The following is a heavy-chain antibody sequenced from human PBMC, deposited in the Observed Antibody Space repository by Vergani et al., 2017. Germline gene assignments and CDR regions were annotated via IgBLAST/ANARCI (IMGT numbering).Heavy chain of an antibody. CDR3: AKDSAGYFTSWLGHGLGYYFDL. V-gene: IGHV3-23*01. J-gene: IGHJ4*02. D-gene: IGHD2-15*01. CDR2: ISGRGDST. Sequence: QLLESGGGLVQPGGSLRPSCAAPGFTFSGFAMTWVRQAPGGGLEWVSAISGRGDSTYFADSVRGRFSISRDNYRTALYLHVTGLKGEDTAVYYCAKDSAGYFTSWLGHGLGYYFDLWGPGTPVTVSP. CDR1: GFTFSGFA.